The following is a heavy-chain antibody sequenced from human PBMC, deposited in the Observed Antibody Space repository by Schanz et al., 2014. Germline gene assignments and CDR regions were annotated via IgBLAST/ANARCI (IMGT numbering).Heavy chain of an antibody. V-gene: IGHV3-30*04. J-gene: IGHJ3*02. CDR1: GFTFSSYA. Sequence: QVQLVESGGGVVQPGRSLRLSCAASGFTFSSYAVHWVRQAPDKGLVWVAVTSSDGSLKYYADSVKGRFTISRDNSRDTVYLQMNTLRGEDTAVYYGARGGRGGYPGRAFDIGVQGTMVTASS. CDR2: TSSDGSLK. D-gene: IGHD5-12*01. CDR3: ARGGRGGYPGRAFDI.